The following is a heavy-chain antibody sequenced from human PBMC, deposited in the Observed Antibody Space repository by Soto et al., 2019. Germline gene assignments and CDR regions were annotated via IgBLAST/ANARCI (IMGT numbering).Heavy chain of an antibody. J-gene: IGHJ4*02. CDR3: XXXXXXXXGSYFDY. CDR1: GFTFSTYP. CDR2: ISGSGGNT. D-gene: IGHD1-26*01. Sequence: EVQVLDSGGGLVQPGGSLRLSCAASGFTFSTYPMSWVRQAPGKGLEWVSIISGSGGNTDYADSVKGRFTMSRDNSKXXXXXXXXXXXXXXXXXXXXXXXXXXXXGSYFDYWGQGTLVTVSS. V-gene: IGHV3-23*01.